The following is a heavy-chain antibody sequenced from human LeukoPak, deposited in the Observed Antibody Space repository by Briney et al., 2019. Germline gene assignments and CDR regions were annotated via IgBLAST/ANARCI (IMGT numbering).Heavy chain of an antibody. V-gene: IGHV1-2*02. Sequence: ASVNVSCKASGYTFTGYYMRWVRQAPGQGLEWMGWINPNSGGTNYAQKFQGRVTMTRETSISTAYMELSRLRSDDTAVYYCAREFYGDYPFGQGHYYYYMDVWGKGTTVTVSS. CDR1: GYTFTGYY. J-gene: IGHJ6*03. D-gene: IGHD4-17*01. CDR3: AREFYGDYPFGQGHYYYYMDV. CDR2: INPNSGGT.